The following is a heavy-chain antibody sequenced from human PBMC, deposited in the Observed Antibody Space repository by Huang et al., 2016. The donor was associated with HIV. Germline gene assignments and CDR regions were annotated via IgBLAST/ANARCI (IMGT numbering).Heavy chain of an antibody. V-gene: IGHV4-4*07. CDR2: IYISGRP. CDR3: ARGGELLWFGEPGGWFDP. D-gene: IGHD3-10*01. CDR1: GGSISSYY. Sequence: QVQLQESGPGLVKPSETLSLTCTVSGGSISSYYWSWIRQPAGKGLEWIGRIYISGRPNYSPPLKSRVTRAVDTSKTQFSLERSSVTAADTAVYYCARGGELLWFGEPGGWFDPWGQGTLVTVSS. J-gene: IGHJ5*02.